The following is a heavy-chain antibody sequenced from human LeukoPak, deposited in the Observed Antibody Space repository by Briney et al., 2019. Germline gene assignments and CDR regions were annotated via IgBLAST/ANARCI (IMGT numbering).Heavy chain of an antibody. Sequence: ASVKVSCKASGYTFTSYYLHWVRQAPGQGLQWMGIINPSGGSTSYTQKFQGRVTMTRDMSTSTVYMELGSLRSEDTAMYYCARVDKTTVTDYWGQGTLVTVSS. CDR1: GYTFTSYY. CDR3: ARVDKTTVTDY. J-gene: IGHJ4*02. D-gene: IGHD4-17*01. CDR2: INPSGGST. V-gene: IGHV1-46*01.